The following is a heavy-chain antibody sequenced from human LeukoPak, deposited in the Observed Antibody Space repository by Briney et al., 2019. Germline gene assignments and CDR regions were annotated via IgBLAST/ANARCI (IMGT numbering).Heavy chain of an antibody. D-gene: IGHD3-22*01. J-gene: IGHJ4*02. CDR1: GFTFSSYA. Sequence: GGSLRLSCAASGFTFSSYAMSWVRQAPGKGLEWVSAISDSGGSTYYADSVKGRFTISRDNSKNTLYLQMNSLRGEDTAVYYCARQRYYYDSSGPYFDYWGQGTLVTVSS. CDR2: ISDSGGST. CDR3: ARQRYYYDSSGPYFDY. V-gene: IGHV3-23*01.